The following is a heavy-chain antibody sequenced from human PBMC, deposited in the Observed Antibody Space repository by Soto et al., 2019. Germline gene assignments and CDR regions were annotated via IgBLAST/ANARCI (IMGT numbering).Heavy chain of an antibody. CDR3: ARDTRGYSYGGSYWYFDL. J-gene: IGHJ2*01. D-gene: IGHD5-18*01. Sequence: QVQLQESGPGLVKPSETLSLTCTVSGGSISSYYWSWIRQPAGKGLEWIGRIYTSGSTNYNPSLKSRVTMSVDTSKNQFSLKLCSVTAADTAVYYCARDTRGYSYGGSYWYFDLWGRGTLVTVSS. CDR1: GGSISSYY. V-gene: IGHV4-4*07. CDR2: IYTSGST.